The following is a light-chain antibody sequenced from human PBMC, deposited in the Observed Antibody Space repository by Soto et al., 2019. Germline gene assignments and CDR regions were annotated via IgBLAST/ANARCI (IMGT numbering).Light chain of an antibody. CDR2: WAS. CDR1: QSILHSPNNKDA. V-gene: IGKV4-1*01. CDR3: QQFYTTPT. J-gene: IGKJ1*01. Sequence: DIVMTQSPDSLAVSLGERATINCKSSQSILHSPNNKDALTWYRQKPGQPPKLLINWASTRESGVPDRFSGAGSGTDFTLTISSLQAEDVAVYYCQQFYTTPTFGQGTRVEIK.